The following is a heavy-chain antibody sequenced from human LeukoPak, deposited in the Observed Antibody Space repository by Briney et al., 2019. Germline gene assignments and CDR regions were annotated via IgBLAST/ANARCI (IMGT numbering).Heavy chain of an antibody. CDR3: ARDRESHYYGSGSPIDY. CDR2: IYASGNT. CDR1: GGSISSYY. J-gene: IGHJ4*02. V-gene: IGHV4-4*07. Sequence: SETLSLTCTVSGGSISSYYWSWVRQPAGKGLEWIGRIYASGNTNYNPSLKGRVTMTVDTSKNQFSLNLSSVTAADTAVYYCARDRESHYYGSGSPIDYWGQGTLVTVSS. D-gene: IGHD3-10*01.